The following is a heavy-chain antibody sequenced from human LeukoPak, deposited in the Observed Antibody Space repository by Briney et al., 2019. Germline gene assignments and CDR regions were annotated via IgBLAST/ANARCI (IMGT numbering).Heavy chain of an antibody. V-gene: IGHV4-59*01. Sequence: SETLSLTCTVSGGSISSYYWSWIRQPPGKGLEWIGYIYYSGSTNYNPSLKSRVTISVDTSKNQFSLKLSSVTAADTAVYYCARERIAAAGRGSFDYWGQGTLVTFPS. CDR2: IYYSGST. J-gene: IGHJ4*02. CDR1: GGSISSYY. CDR3: ARERIAAAGRGSFDY. D-gene: IGHD6-13*01.